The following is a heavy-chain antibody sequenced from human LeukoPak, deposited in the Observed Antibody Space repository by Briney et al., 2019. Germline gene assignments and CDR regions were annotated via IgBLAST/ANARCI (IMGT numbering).Heavy chain of an antibody. CDR2: MNPNSGNT. CDR3: ARYYYGSGSYSYYYYMDV. J-gene: IGHJ6*03. V-gene: IGHV1-8*01. CDR1: GYTFTSYD. D-gene: IGHD3-10*01. Sequence: ASVKVSCKASGYTFTSYDINWVRQATGQGLEWMGWMNPNSGNTGYAHKFQGRVTMTRNTSISTAYMELSSLRSEDTAVYYCARYYYGSGSYSYYYYMDVWGKGTTVTVSS.